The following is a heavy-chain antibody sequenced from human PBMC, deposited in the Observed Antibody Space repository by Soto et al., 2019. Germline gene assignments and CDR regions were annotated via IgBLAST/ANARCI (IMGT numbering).Heavy chain of an antibody. V-gene: IGHV1-3*01. CDR1: GYTFTSYG. CDR2: INAANGDT. Sequence: ASVKVSCKASGYTFTSYGIHWVRQAPGQRLEWMGWINAANGDTKYSPKFQGRVTITRDTSASTAYMELSSLRSEDTAVYYCVRRHVSATGIDWFDPWGQATLGTVPA. J-gene: IGHJ5*02. CDR3: VRRHVSATGIDWFDP. D-gene: IGHD6-13*01.